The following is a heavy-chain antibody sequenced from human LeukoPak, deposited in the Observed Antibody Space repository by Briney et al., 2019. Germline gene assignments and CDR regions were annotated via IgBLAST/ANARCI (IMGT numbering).Heavy chain of an antibody. CDR2: ISAGGGSI. V-gene: IGHV3-23*01. J-gene: IGHJ4*02. CDR1: GFTFSSYT. Sequence: GGSLRLSCAVSGFTFSSYTMSWARQAPGKGLEWVSGISAGGGSIYYADSVKGRFTISRDNSKNTLYLQMNSLRAEDTAVYYCAKENLFTGGNSGFYFDYWGQGTLVTVSS. CDR3: AKENLFTGGNSGFYFDY. D-gene: IGHD4-23*01.